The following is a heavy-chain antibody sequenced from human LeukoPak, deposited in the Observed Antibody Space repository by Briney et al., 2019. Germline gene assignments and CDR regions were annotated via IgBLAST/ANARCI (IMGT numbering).Heavy chain of an antibody. CDR2: IYTDETSA. J-gene: IGHJ4*02. CDR1: GFTFSNTW. V-gene: IGHV3-74*03. CDR3: ARGAPIDY. Sequence: WGTLRLSCAASGFTFSNTWMSWVRQGPGKGLVWVSRIYTDETSATYADSVKGRFTISRDNAKNTLYLQMDSLRVDDTAVYYCARGAPIDYWGQGTLVSVSS.